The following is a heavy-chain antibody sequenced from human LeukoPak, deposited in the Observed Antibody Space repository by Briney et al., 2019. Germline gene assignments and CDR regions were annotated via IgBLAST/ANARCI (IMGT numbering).Heavy chain of an antibody. CDR3: ARDQGVVPAAIYGNWFDP. D-gene: IGHD2-2*02. Sequence: ASVKVSCKASGYTFTGYYMHWVRQAPGQGLEWMGWINPNSGGTNYSQKFQGRVTMTRDTSISTAYMELSRLRSDDTAVYYCARDQGVVPAAIYGNWFDPWGQGTLVTVSS. J-gene: IGHJ5*02. CDR1: GYTFTGYY. CDR2: INPNSGGT. V-gene: IGHV1-2*02.